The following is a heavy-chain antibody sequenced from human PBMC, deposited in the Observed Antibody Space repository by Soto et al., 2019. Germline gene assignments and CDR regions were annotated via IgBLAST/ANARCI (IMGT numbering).Heavy chain of an antibody. CDR2: IYYSGST. CDR1: GGSISSSSYY. D-gene: IGHD6-13*01. J-gene: IGHJ4*02. V-gene: IGHV4-39*01. Sequence: KTSETLSLTCTVSGGSISSSSYYWGWIRQPPGKGLEWIGSIYYSGSTYYNPSLKSRVTISVDTSKNQFSLKLSSVTAADTAVYYCARHQQVYSSSWWGLDYWGQGTLVTVSS. CDR3: ARHQQVYSSSWWGLDY.